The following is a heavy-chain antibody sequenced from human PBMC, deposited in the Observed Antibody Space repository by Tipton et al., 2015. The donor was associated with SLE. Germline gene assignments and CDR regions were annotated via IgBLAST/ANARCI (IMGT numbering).Heavy chain of an antibody. CDR3: ARGQWLVKDAFDI. D-gene: IGHD6-19*01. Sequence: SLRLSCAASGFTFSSYWMSWVRQAPGKGLEWVANIKQDGSEKYYVDSVKGRFTISRDNAKNSLYLQMNSLRAEDTAVYYCARGQWLVKDAFDIWGQGTMVTVSS. V-gene: IGHV3-7*01. CDR1: GFTFSSYW. CDR2: IKQDGSEK. J-gene: IGHJ3*02.